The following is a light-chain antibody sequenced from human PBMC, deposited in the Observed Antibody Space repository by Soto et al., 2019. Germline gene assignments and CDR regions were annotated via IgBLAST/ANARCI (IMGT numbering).Light chain of an antibody. CDR2: GAS. CDR1: QSVRSRY. J-gene: IGKJ4*01. CDR3: QQYGDSPT. V-gene: IGKV3-20*01. Sequence: EIVLTQSPGTLFLSPGERATLSCRASQSVRSRYVAWYQQKPGQAPRLLIYGASSRATGIPDRFSGSGSGTDFTFTISRLEPEDVAVYYWQQYGDSPTFGGGTKVGIK.